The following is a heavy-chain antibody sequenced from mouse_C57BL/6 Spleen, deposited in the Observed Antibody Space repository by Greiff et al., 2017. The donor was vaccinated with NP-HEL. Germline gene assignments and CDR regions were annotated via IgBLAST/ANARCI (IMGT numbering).Heavy chain of an antibody. D-gene: IGHD2-1*01. V-gene: IGHV14-4*01. Sequence: EVQLQESGAELVRPGASVKLSCTASGFNIKDDYMHWVKQRPEQGLEWIGWIDPENGDTEYASKFQGKATITADTSSNTAYLQLSSLTSEDTAVYYCTTSIYYGNYEAYWGQGTLVTVSA. J-gene: IGHJ3*01. CDR2: IDPENGDT. CDR1: GFNIKDDY. CDR3: TTSIYYGNYEAY.